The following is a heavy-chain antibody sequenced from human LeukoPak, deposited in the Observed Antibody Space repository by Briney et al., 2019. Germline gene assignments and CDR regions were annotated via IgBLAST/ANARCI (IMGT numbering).Heavy chain of an antibody. CDR3: AQQLGYCSGGTCYFTY. J-gene: IGHJ1*01. CDR2: ISGSGDST. V-gene: IGHV3-23*01. CDR1: GFIFTNYA. Sequence: GGSLRLSCAASGFIFTNYALNWVRQAPGKGLEWVSAISGSGDSTYYADSGKGRFTIARDNSKNTLYLQMNSLRVDDTAVYYCAQQLGYCSGGTCYFTYWGQGTLVTVSS. D-gene: IGHD2-15*01.